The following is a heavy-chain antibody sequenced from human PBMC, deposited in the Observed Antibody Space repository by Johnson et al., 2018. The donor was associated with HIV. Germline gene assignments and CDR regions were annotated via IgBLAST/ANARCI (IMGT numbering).Heavy chain of an antibody. D-gene: IGHD6-6*01. CDR3: AKDGSSYAFDI. CDR1: GFTFSSYV. V-gene: IGHV3-23*04. CDR2: ISGSGDGT. J-gene: IGHJ3*02. Sequence: VQLVESGGGLVQPGGSLRLSCAASGFTFSSYVMSWVRQAPGKGLEWVAAISGSGDGTYYADSVKGRFTISRDNSKNRLYLQMNSLRAEDTAVYYGAKDGSSYAFDIWGQGTVVTVSS.